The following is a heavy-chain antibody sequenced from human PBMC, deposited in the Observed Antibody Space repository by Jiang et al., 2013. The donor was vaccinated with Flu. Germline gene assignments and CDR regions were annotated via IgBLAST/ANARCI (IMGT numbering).Heavy chain of an antibody. CDR1: GFTFSSYW. Sequence: GGSLRLSCAASGFTFSSYWMHWVRQAPGKGLVWVSRINRDGRSTSYADFVKGRFTISRDNAKNTLYLQMNSLRAEDTAVYYCVKSTSGYSEGDFDSWGQGTLVTVSS. D-gene: IGHD3-22*01. CDR3: VKSTSGYSEGDFDS. CDR2: INRDGRST. J-gene: IGHJ4*02. V-gene: IGHV3-74*01.